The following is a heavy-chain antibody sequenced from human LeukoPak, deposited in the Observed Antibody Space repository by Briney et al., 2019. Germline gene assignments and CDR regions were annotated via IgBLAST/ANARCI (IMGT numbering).Heavy chain of an antibody. V-gene: IGHV3-23*01. J-gene: IGHJ4*02. CDR1: GFTFSSYA. CDR3: AKVLGTYYYDSSGYTFDY. CDR2: ISGSGGST. D-gene: IGHD3-22*01. Sequence: GGSLRLSCAASGFTFSSYAMSWVRQAPGKGLEWVSAISGSGGSTYYADPVKGRFTISRDNSKNTLYLQMNSLRAEDTAVYYCAKVLGTYYYDSSGYTFDYWGQGTLVTVSS.